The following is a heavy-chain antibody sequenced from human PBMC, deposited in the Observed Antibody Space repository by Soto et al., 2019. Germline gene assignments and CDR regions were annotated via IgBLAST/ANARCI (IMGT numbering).Heavy chain of an antibody. CDR1: GDSVSSDSAA. CDR2: TYYRSKWYN. V-gene: IGHV6-1*01. D-gene: IGHD6-19*01. J-gene: IGHJ6*02. CDR3: VRSRVFIAVAGMATYYYYYGMDV. Sequence: PSQTPSLTCAISGDSVSSDSAAWNWIRQSPSRGLEWLGRTYYRSKWYNDYAVSVNGRITINPDTSKNHFSLQLNSVTPEDTAVYYCVRSRVFIAVAGMATYYYYYGMDVWGQGTTVTVSS.